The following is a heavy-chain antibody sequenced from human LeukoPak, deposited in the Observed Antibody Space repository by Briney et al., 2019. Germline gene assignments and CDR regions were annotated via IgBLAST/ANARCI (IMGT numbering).Heavy chain of an antibody. CDR1: GYSFTNFW. J-gene: IGHJ4*02. D-gene: IGHD1-26*01. CDR3: AIYSDTYYFDH. Sequence: GESLKISLQGSGYSFTNFWIGWVRQMPGKGLGWMGIIYPGDSDTRYSPSFQGQVNISADKSISTAYLQWSSLKASDTAMYYCAIYSDTYYFDHWGQGTLVTVSS. V-gene: IGHV5-51*01. CDR2: IYPGDSDT.